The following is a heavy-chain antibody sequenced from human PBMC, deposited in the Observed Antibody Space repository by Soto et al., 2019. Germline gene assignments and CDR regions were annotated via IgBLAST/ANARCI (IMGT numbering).Heavy chain of an antibody. Sequence: QVQLVQSGAAVKKPGASVTVSCKASGYTFTSHGISWVRRAPGQGLEWMGWISTYNGNTNYAQELQGRVTMTTDTSTTTAYMELRSLRSDDTAVYYCARDAGITIYTRDTFDMWGQGTVVTVSS. D-gene: IGHD3-10*01. CDR1: GYTFTSHG. CDR2: ISTYNGNT. CDR3: ARDAGITIYTRDTFDM. J-gene: IGHJ3*02. V-gene: IGHV1-18*01.